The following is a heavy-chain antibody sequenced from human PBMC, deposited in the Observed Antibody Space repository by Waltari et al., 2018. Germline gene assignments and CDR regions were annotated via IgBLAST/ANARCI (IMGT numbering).Heavy chain of an antibody. CDR1: GFIFSSYD. V-gene: IGHV3-23*01. J-gene: IGHJ5*02. CDR2: ISGSGSKI. Sequence: EVQLLESGGGFVQPGGSLRLSCAASGFIFSSYDMSWVRQAPGKGVEWVSGISGSGSKIHYADSVRGRFTISRDNSKNTVYLQMNSLRAEDTAVYYCAKGPAARTNWFDPWGQGTLVTVSS. D-gene: IGHD2-2*01. CDR3: AKGPAARTNWFDP.